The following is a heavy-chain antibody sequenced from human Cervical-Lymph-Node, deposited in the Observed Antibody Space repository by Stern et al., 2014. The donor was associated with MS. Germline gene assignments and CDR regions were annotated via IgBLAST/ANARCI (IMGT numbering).Heavy chain of an antibody. CDR2: ISHDGTKR. V-gene: IGHV3-30*03. J-gene: IGHJ4*02. CDR3: ARDLNPRFSSIWFPLDS. Sequence: QVQLVQSGGGVVQPGRSLRLSCAASGFSFGSYGMHWVRQAPGKGLEWGALISHDGTKRYSADSVKGRFTISRDNSKNTLHLQMNSLRGDDTALYYCARDLNPRFSSIWFPLDSWGQGTLVTVAS. D-gene: IGHD3-3*02. CDR1: GFSFGSYG.